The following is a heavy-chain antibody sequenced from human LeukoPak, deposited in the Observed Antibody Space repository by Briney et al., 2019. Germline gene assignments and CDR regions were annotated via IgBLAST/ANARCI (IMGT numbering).Heavy chain of an antibody. V-gene: IGHV3-23*01. D-gene: IGHD1-26*01. CDR3: AKDLGWELTNFDY. Sequence: GGSPRLSCAASGFTFSSYAMSWVRQAPGKGLEWVSAISGSGGSTYYADSVKGRFTISRDNSKNTLYLQMNSLRAEDTAVYYCAKDLGWELTNFDYWGQGTLVTVSS. CDR2: ISGSGGST. CDR1: GFTFSSYA. J-gene: IGHJ4*02.